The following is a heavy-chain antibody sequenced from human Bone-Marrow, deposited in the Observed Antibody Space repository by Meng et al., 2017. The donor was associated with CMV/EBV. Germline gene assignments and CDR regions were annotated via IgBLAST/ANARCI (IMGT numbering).Heavy chain of an antibody. J-gene: IGHJ4*02. CDR1: GYTFTDYY. CDR3: ARSSQVTKYYFDY. CDR2: INPSGGSA. V-gene: IGHV1-46*01. Sequence: ASVKVSCKVSGYTFTDYYMHWVRQAPGQGLEWMGIINPSGGSATYAQKFQGRVTVTRDTSTITVYMELSSLRPEDTAVYYCARSSQVTKYYFDYWGQGTLVTVSS.